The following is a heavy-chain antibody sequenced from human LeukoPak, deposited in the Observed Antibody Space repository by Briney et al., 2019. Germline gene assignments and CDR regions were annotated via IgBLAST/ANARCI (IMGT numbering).Heavy chain of an antibody. J-gene: IGHJ4*02. Sequence: SETLSLTCTVSGVSISSGGYYWSWIRQPPGKGLEWIGYIYHSGSTYYNPSLKSRVTISVDRSKNQFSLKLSSVTAADTAVYYCASGSQDFWSGYPPFDYWGQGTLVTVSS. CDR2: IYHSGST. CDR1: GVSISSGGYY. CDR3: ASGSQDFWSGYPPFDY. D-gene: IGHD3-3*01. V-gene: IGHV4-30-2*01.